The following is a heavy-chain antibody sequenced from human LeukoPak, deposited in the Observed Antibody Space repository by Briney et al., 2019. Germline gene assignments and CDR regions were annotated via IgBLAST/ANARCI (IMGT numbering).Heavy chain of an antibody. CDR2: ISSSSSYI. CDR1: GFTFSSYS. Sequence: KPGGSLRLSCAASGFTFSSYSMNWVRQAPGKGLEWVSFISSSSSYIYYADSVKGRFTISRDNAKNSLYLQMNSLRAEDTAVYYCAELGITMIGGVWGKGTTVTISS. J-gene: IGHJ6*04. D-gene: IGHD3-10*02. V-gene: IGHV3-21*01. CDR3: AELGITMIGGV.